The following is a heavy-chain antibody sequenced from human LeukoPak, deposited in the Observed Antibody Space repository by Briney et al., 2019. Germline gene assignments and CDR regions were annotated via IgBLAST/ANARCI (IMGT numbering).Heavy chain of an antibody. Sequence: PGGPLRLSCAASGFTFSSYSLNWVRQAPGKGLEWVSYISRSSSTIYADSVKGRFTISRDNANNSLYLQMNSLRDDATAVYYCARGFEIFDYWGQGTLVTVSS. CDR2: ISRSSST. J-gene: IGHJ4*02. V-gene: IGHV3-48*02. D-gene: IGHD3-9*01. CDR3: ARGFEIFDY. CDR1: GFTFSSYS.